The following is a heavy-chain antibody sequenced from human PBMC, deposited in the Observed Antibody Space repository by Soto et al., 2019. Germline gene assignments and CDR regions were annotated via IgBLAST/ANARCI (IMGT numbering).Heavy chain of an antibody. CDR3: AKHGAGKTFDY. CDR2: ISYDGSNK. D-gene: IGHD6-19*01. Sequence: QVQLVESGGCVVQPGRSLRLSCAASGFTFSSYGMHWVRQAPGKGLEWVAVISYDGSNKYYADSVKGRFTISRDNSKNTLYLQMNSLRAEYTAVYYCAKHGAGKTFDYWGQGTLVTVSS. CDR1: GFTFSSYG. V-gene: IGHV3-30*18. J-gene: IGHJ4*02.